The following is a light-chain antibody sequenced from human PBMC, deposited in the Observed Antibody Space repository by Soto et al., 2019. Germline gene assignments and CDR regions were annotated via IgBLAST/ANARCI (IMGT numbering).Light chain of an antibody. CDR3: CSYATGSVYV. J-gene: IGLJ1*01. V-gene: IGLV2-14*01. Sequence: QSALTQPASVSASPGESIIISCTGTSSDFGGQNWFSWYQQYPGKALKLMIYDVNNRPSVVSNRFSGSKSGNTASLTISGLQAEDEADYFCCSYATGSVYVFGTGTNLTVL. CDR1: SSDFGGQNW. CDR2: DVN.